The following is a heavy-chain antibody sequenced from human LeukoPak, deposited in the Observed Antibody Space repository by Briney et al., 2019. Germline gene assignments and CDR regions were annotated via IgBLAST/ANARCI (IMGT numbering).Heavy chain of an antibody. Sequence: ASVKVSCKASGGTFSSYAISWVRQAPGQGLEWMGGIIPIFGTANYAQKFQGRVTITADKSTSTAYMELSSLRSEDTAVYYCARNHPYYYDSSGYYSDNNAFDIWGQGTVVTVSS. J-gene: IGHJ3*02. D-gene: IGHD3-22*01. CDR3: ARNHPYYYDSSGYYSDNNAFDI. CDR2: IIPIFGTA. CDR1: GGTFSSYA. V-gene: IGHV1-69*06.